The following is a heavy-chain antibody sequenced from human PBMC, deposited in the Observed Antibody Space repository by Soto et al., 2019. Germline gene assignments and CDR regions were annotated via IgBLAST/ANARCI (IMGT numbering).Heavy chain of an antibody. Sequence: ASVKVSCKASRYTFTSYAMHWVRQAPGQGLEWMGWINAGNGYTKYSQKFQGRVTITRDTSANITYMEMISLRSEDTAVYYCAKVVRYYYFGMDVWGQGTTVTVPS. CDR2: INAGNGYT. CDR1: RYTFTSYA. V-gene: IGHV1-3*01. J-gene: IGHJ6*02. CDR3: AKVVRYYYFGMDV.